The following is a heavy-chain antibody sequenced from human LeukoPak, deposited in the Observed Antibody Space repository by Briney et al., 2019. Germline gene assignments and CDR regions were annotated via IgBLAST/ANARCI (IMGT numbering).Heavy chain of an antibody. CDR1: GFTFSSYA. J-gene: IGHJ4*02. V-gene: IGHV3-23*01. CDR3: AKEIRLSYYYDSSGYYIVDY. D-gene: IGHD3-22*01. Sequence: QTGGSLRLSCAASGFTFSSYAMSWVRQAPGKGLEWVSAISGSGGSTYYADSVKGRFTISRDNSKNTLYLQMNSLRAEDTAVYYCAKEIRLSYYYDSSGYYIVDYWGQGTLVTVSS. CDR2: ISGSGGST.